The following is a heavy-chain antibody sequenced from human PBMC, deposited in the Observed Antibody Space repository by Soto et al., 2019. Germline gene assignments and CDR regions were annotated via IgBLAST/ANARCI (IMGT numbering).Heavy chain of an antibody. D-gene: IGHD6-6*01. CDR3: VAARPPPDYGMYV. CDR2: INHSGST. CDR1: GGSFSGYY. J-gene: IGHJ6*02. V-gene: IGHV4-34*01. Sequence: SETLSLTCAVYGGSFSGYYWSWIRQPPGKGLEWIGEINHSGSTNYNPSLKSRVTISVDTSKNQFSLKLSSVTAADTAVYYCVAARPPPDYGMYVWGQGTTVTVSS.